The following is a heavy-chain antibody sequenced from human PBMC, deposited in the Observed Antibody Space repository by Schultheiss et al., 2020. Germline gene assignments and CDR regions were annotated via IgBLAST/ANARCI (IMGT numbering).Heavy chain of an antibody. J-gene: IGHJ4*02. CDR1: GGSISSYY. D-gene: IGHD3-22*01. V-gene: IGHV4-59*12. CDR3: ARVNYYDSSGLD. CDR2: IYYSGST. Sequence: SATLSLTCTVSGGSISSYYWSWIRQPPGKGLEWIGYIYYSGSTNYNPSLKSRVTISVDTSKNQFSLKLSSVTAADTAVYYCARVNYYDSSGLDWGQGTLVTVSS.